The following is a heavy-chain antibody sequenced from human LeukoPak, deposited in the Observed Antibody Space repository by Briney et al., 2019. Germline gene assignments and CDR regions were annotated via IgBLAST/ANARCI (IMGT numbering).Heavy chain of an antibody. CDR1: GFTFSNAW. CDR2: IKQDGSEK. D-gene: IGHD2-2*01. Sequence: PGGSLRLSCAASGFTFSNAWMSWVRQAPGKGLEWVANIKQDGSEKYYVDSVKGRFTISRDNAKNSLYLQMNSLRAEDTAVYYCAIEPYCSSTSCYEYGGFDPWGQGNLVTVSS. V-gene: IGHV3-7*01. CDR3: AIEPYCSSTSCYEYGGFDP. J-gene: IGHJ5*02.